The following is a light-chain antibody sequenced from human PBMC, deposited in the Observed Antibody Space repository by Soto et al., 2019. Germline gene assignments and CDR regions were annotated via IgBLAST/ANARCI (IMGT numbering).Light chain of an antibody. CDR2: LGS. V-gene: IGKV2-28*01. J-gene: IGKJ1*01. Sequence: DIVMTQSPLSLPVTPGEPASISCRSSRNLMHTNGYNYLDWYLQGPGQSPQLLIYLGSNRASEVHERFRSSGSGTDFILRISRGEAEYVGFYYCMQSQQWPTCGQGTMVDIK. CDR1: RNLMHTNGYNY. CDR3: MQSQQWPT.